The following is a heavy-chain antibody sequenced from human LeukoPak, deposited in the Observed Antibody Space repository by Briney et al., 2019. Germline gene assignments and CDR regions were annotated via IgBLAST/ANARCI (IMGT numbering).Heavy chain of an antibody. CDR2: INHSGST. CDR3: ARGRWVAVAGTYAY. V-gene: IGHV4-34*01. D-gene: IGHD6-19*01. CDR1: GGSFSGYY. J-gene: IGHJ4*02. Sequence: NASETLSLTCAVYGGSFSGYYWSWIRQPPGKGLEWIGEINHSGSTNYNPSLKSRVTISVDTSKNQFSLKLSSVTAADTAVYYCARGRWVAVAGTYAYWGQGTPVTVSS.